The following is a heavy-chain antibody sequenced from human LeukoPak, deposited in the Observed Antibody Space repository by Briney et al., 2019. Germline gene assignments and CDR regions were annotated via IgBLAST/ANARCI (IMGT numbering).Heavy chain of an antibody. CDR2: IYYSGST. D-gene: IGHD1-26*01. V-gene: IGHV4-39*01. CDR1: GGSISSSSYY. Sequence: PSETLSLTCTVSGGSISSSSYYWGWIRQPPGKGLEWIGSIYYSGSTYYNPSLKSRVTISVDTSKNQFSLKLSSVTAADTAVYYCARRSGYSGSFDFDYWGQGTLVTVSS. J-gene: IGHJ4*02. CDR3: ARRSGYSGSFDFDY.